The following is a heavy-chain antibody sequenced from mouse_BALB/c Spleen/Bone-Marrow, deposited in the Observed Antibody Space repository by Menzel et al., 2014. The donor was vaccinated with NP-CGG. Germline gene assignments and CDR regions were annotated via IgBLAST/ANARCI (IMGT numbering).Heavy chain of an antibody. J-gene: IGHJ3*01. Sequence: EVQLQQSGPELEKPGASVKISCKASGYSFTGYNMNWVKQSDGRSLEWIGNIDPYCGGTSYNQKFRGKATLTVDKSSSTAYMQLTSLTSEDSAVYYCARNHFGSNSLGYWGQGTLVTVSA. CDR3: ARNHFGSNSLGY. D-gene: IGHD1-1*01. V-gene: IGHV1S135*01. CDR2: IDPYCGGT. CDR1: GYSFTGYN.